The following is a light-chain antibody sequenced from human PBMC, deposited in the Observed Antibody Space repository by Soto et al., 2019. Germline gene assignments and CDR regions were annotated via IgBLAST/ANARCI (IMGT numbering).Light chain of an antibody. CDR3: QQYATFSGT. J-gene: IGKJ1*01. V-gene: IGKV1-5*01. CDR2: DAS. CDR1: QSISSY. Sequence: EIQITQSPSSLSASDGDSFTLTCRASQSISSYLNWYQQKPGKAPKLLIYDASALPRGVPSRFSGSGSGTKFTLTIASLQPDDFATYCCQQYATFSGTFGPGTKVDIK.